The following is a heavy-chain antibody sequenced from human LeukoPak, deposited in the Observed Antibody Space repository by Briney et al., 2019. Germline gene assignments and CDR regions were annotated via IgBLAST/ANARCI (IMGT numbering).Heavy chain of an antibody. Sequence: ASVKVSCKASGGTFSSYAISWVRQAPGQGLEWMGWINTNTGNPTYAQGFTGRFAFSLDTSVSTAYLQISSLKAEDTAVYYCARGGVSIAAAGTFDYWGQGTLVTVSS. D-gene: IGHD6-13*01. J-gene: IGHJ4*02. CDR1: GGTFSSYA. CDR2: INTNTGNP. V-gene: IGHV7-4-1*02. CDR3: ARGGVSIAAAGTFDY.